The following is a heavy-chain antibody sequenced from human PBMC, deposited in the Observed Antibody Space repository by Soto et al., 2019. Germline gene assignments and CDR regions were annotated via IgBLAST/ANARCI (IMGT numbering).Heavy chain of an antibody. J-gene: IGHJ6*02. CDR1: GGSISSYY. CDR3: ARDRDSSSWDGYYYYYGMDV. Sequence: SETLSLTCTVSGGSISSYYWSWIRQPPGKGLEWIGYIYYSGSTNYNPSLKSRVTISVDTSKNQFSLKLSSVTAADTAVYYCARDRDSSSWDGYYYYYGMDVWGQGTTVTSP. D-gene: IGHD6-13*01. CDR2: IYYSGST. V-gene: IGHV4-59*01.